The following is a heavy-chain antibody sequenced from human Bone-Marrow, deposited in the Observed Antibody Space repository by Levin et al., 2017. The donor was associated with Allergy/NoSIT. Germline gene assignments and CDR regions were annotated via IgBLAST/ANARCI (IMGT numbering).Heavy chain of an antibody. D-gene: IGHD2-2*01. V-gene: IGHV4-34*01. Sequence: SETLSLTCAVYGGSFSGYYWSWIRQPPGKGLEWIGEINHSGSTNYNPSLKSRVTISVDTSKNQFSLKLSSVTAADTAVYYCARVVVVPAAMIHNWFDPWGQGTLVTVSS. CDR3: ARVVVVPAAMIHNWFDP. CDR2: INHSGST. CDR1: GGSFSGYY. J-gene: IGHJ5*02.